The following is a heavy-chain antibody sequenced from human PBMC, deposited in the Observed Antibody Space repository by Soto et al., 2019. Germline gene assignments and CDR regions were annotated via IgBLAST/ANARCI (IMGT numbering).Heavy chain of an antibody. D-gene: IGHD5-18*01. V-gene: IGHV4-30-4*01. J-gene: IGHJ4*02. Sequence: SETLFLTCTVSGGSVSSGYNYWSWIRQSPGKGLEWIGYISGSGSTGYNPSLKNRLTMSVDRSKNQFTLRLTSVTAADTAVYFCATESGSTYGYFDYWGQGTQVTVSS. CDR3: ATESGSTYGYFDY. CDR2: ISGSGST. CDR1: GGSVSSGYNY.